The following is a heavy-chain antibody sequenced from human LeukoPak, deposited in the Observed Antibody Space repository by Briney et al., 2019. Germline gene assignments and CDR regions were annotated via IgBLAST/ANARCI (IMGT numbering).Heavy chain of an antibody. CDR2: VDSESGEI. CDR1: GYTLSELS. CDR3: ATAWGSSYFDY. D-gene: IGHD3-16*01. V-gene: IGHV1-24*01. Sequence: ASVKVSCKISGYTLSELSMHWVRQAPGQGLEWMGGVDSESGEIIYAEKFEGRVTMTEDTSTDTAYMELSSLSSDDTAVYYCATAWGSSYFDYWGQGTLVTVSS. J-gene: IGHJ4*02.